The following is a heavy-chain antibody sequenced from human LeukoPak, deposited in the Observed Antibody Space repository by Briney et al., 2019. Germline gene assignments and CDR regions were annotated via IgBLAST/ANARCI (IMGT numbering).Heavy chain of an antibody. D-gene: IGHD2-15*01. CDR1: GGSISSSSYY. V-gene: IGHV4-39*07. CDR2: IYYSGST. J-gene: IGHJ3*02. Sequence: SETLSLTCTVSGGSISSSSYYWGWIRQPPGKGLEWIGSIYYSGSTYYNPSLKSRVTMSVDTSKNQFSLKLSSVTAADTAVYYCARELGVATNEAFDIWGQGTMVTVSS. CDR3: ARELGVATNEAFDI.